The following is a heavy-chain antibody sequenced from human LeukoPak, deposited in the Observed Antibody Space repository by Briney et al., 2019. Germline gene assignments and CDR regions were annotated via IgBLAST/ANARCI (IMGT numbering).Heavy chain of an antibody. CDR3: ARLRRPNYYGSGSSDY. J-gene: IGHJ4*02. D-gene: IGHD3-10*01. CDR2: IYYSGST. Sequence: SETLSLTCTVSGGSISSSSYYWGWIRQPPGKGLEWIGSIYYSGSTYYNPSLKSRVTISVDTSKNQFSLKLSSVTAADTAVYYCARLRRPNYYGSGSSDYWGQGTLVTVSS. V-gene: IGHV4-39*01. CDR1: GGSISSSSYY.